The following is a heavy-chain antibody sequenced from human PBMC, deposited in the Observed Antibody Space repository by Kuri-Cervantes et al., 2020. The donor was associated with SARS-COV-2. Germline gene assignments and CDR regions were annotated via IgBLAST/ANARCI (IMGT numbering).Heavy chain of an antibody. CDR2: IKQDGSEK. CDR3: ARGGSPGGGYCSSTSCYTIY. Sequence: GGSLRLSCAASGFTFSSYWMSWVRQAPGKGLEWVANIKQDGSEKYYVDSGKGRFTISRDNAKNSLYLQMNSLRAEDTAVYYCARGGSPGGGYCSSTSCYTIYWGQGTLVTVSS. V-gene: IGHV3-7*05. J-gene: IGHJ4*02. D-gene: IGHD2-2*02. CDR1: GFTFSSYW.